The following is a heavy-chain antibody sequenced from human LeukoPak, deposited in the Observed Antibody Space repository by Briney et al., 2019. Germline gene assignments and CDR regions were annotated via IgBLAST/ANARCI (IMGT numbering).Heavy chain of an antibody. J-gene: IGHJ4*02. CDR3: ARGDSLREGFDY. D-gene: IGHD4-17*01. Sequence: PGRSLRLSCAASGFTFSGYEMNWVSQAPGKGLEWVSYISTSGSSMFYADSVKGRFTISRDNAKNSLYLQMNSLRAEDTAVYYCARGDSLREGFDYWGQGTLVTVSS. CDR1: GFTFSGYE. CDR2: ISTSGSSM. V-gene: IGHV3-48*03.